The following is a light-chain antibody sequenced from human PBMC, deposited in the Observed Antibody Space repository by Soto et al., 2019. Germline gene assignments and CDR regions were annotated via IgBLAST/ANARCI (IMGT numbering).Light chain of an antibody. CDR3: QQYGSSIT. CDR2: GAS. V-gene: IGKV3-20*01. Sequence: IVLTQCPGTLSSSPGGSATLSCRASQSFXSSYRAWYEQKPGQAPGLLYYGASSRATVIPDRFSGSGSGTDFTLTISRLEPEDLAVYYCQQYGSSITFGQGTRLEIK. J-gene: IGKJ5*01. CDR1: QSFXSSY.